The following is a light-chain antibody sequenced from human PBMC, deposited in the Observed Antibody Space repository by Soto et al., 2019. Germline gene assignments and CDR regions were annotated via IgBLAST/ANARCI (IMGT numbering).Light chain of an antibody. J-gene: IGLJ1*01. CDR3: SSYTTISTYV. V-gene: IGLV2-14*03. CDR1: SSDVGGYNY. Sequence: QSVLTQPASVSGSPGQSITISCTGTSSDVGGYNYVSWYQQRPGKAPKLMIYDVSNRPSGVSNRFSGSKSANTASLTISGLQAEDEADYYCSSYTTISTYVFGTGTKVTVL. CDR2: DVS.